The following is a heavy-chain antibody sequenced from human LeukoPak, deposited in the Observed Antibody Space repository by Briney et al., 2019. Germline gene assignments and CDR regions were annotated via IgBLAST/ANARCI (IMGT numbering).Heavy chain of an antibody. D-gene: IGHD6-19*01. Sequence: SETLSLTCTVAGGSISSYYWSWIRQPPGKGLEWIGYIYYSGSTNYNPSLKSRVTISVDTSKNQFSLKLSSVTAADTAVYYCARHGYSSGSLAWFDPWGQGTEVTVSS. CDR2: IYYSGST. CDR1: GGSISSYY. CDR3: ARHGYSSGSLAWFDP. J-gene: IGHJ5*02. V-gene: IGHV4-59*01.